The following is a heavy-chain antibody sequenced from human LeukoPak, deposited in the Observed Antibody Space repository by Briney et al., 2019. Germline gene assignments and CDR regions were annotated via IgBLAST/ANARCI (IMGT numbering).Heavy chain of an antibody. J-gene: IGHJ4*02. CDR3: ARLLRSGSYDSSGYTPFDY. D-gene: IGHD3-22*01. V-gene: IGHV4-59*01. CDR2: IYYSGST. CDR1: GGSISSYY. Sequence: SETLSLTCTVSGGSISSYYWSWIRQPPGKGLEWIGYIYYSGSTNYNPSLKSRVSVSVDTSKNQFSLKLSSVTAADTAVYYCARLLRSGSYDSSGYTPFDYWGQGTLVTVSS.